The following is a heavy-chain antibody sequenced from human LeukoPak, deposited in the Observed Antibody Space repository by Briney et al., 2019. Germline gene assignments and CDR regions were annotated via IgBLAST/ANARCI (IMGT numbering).Heavy chain of an antibody. Sequence: GRSLRLSCAASGFTFSSYGMHWVRQAPGKGLEWVAVISYDGSNKYYADSVKGRFTISRDNSKSTLYLQMDSLRAEDTAVYYCAKDQRMVRGPKDAWGLGTLVTVSS. CDR1: GFTFSSYG. V-gene: IGHV3-30*18. J-gene: IGHJ5*02. CDR3: AKDQRMVRGPKDA. D-gene: IGHD3-10*01. CDR2: ISYDGSNK.